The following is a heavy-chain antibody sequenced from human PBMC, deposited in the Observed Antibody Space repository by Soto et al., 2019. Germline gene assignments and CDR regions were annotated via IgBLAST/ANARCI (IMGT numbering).Heavy chain of an antibody. J-gene: IGHJ6*02. CDR3: AKATHSSSWYYYYYYGMDV. D-gene: IGHD6-13*01. V-gene: IGHV3-23*01. Sequence: GGSLRLSCAASGFTFSSYAMSWVRQAPGKGLEWVSAISGSGGSTYYGDSVKGRFTISRDNSKNTLYLQMNSLRAEDTAVYYCAKATHSSSWYYYYYYGMDVWGQGTTVTVSS. CDR2: ISGSGGST. CDR1: GFTFSSYA.